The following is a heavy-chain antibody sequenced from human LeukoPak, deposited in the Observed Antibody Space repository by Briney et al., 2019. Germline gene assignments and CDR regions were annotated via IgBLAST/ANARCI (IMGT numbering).Heavy chain of an antibody. CDR2: IYHGGST. D-gene: IGHD3-22*01. Sequence: PSETLSLTCAVSGYSVSSVYFWGWIRQPPGNGLEWIGSIYHGGSTYFNPSLKSRVTISLDTSKNQFSLKLSSVTAADTAVYYCARVSDYYDSTYYYYYMDVWGKGTTVTVSS. CDR1: GYSVSSVYF. J-gene: IGHJ6*03. V-gene: IGHV4-38-2*01. CDR3: ARVSDYYDSTYYYYYMDV.